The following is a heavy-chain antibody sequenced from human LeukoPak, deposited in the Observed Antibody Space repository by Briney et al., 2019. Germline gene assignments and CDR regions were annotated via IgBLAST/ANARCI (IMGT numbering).Heavy chain of an antibody. D-gene: IGHD3-9*01. CDR1: GFTFSSYA. J-gene: IGHJ4*02. V-gene: IGHV3-23*01. Sequence: GSLRLSCAASGFTFSSYAMSWFRQAPGKGLEWVSAISGSGGSTYYADSVKGRFTISRDNSKNTLYLQMNSLRAEDTAVYYCAKDPGDYYDILTGYYWGQGTLVTVSS. CDR3: AKDPGDYYDILTGYY. CDR2: ISGSGGST.